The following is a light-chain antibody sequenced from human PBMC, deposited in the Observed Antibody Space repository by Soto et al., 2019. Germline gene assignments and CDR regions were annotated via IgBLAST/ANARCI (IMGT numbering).Light chain of an antibody. CDR2: DAY. V-gene: IGKV3-11*01. CDR3: QQRHMWPIT. J-gene: IGKJ5*01. Sequence: EVVLTQSPVTLSLSPGKRSTPPCRASQIFRGLLAWYNQKPGQAPSPLIYDAYNRATGIPPRFSGSGSGTDFTLTISSLEPEDSAVYYCQQRHMWPITFGQGTRLEIK. CDR1: QIFRGL.